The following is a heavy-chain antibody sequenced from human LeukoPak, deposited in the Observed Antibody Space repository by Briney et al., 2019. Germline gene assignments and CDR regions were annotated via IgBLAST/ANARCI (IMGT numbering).Heavy chain of an antibody. CDR3: ARLDNYYDSSGEDY. J-gene: IGHJ4*02. Sequence: GGSLRLSCAAPGFTVSSNYMSWVRQAPGKGLEWVSVIYSGGSTYYADSVKGRFTISRDNSKNTPYLQMNSLRAEDTAVYYCARLDNYYDSSGEDYWGQGTLVTVSS. V-gene: IGHV3-53*01. CDR1: GFTVSSNY. D-gene: IGHD3-22*01. CDR2: IYSGGST.